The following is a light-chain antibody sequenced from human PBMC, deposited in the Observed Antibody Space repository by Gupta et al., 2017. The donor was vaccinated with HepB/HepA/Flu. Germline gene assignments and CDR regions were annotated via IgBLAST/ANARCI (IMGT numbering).Light chain of an antibody. V-gene: IGKV1-33*01. CDR2: GAS. CDR1: HDIRDY. Sequence: DIQMAQSPSSLSASVGDRVIITCQASHDIRDYLNWYQQRPGEAPKLLIYGASNLEKGVPSRFSGSGSGTDFTLTITNRQPEDIGTYFCQQFENVPIFTFGHGTQVDFK. CDR3: QQFENVPIFT. J-gene: IGKJ3*01.